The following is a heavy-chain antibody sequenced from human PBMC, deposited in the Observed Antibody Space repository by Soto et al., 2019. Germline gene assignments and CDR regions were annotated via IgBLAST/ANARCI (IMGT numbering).Heavy chain of an antibody. CDR3: ARQGQWLVMSWFDP. V-gene: IGHV4-59*08. Sequence: PSETLSLTCTVSGGSISGYYWSWIRQPPGKGLEWMGYIYYSGNTNYNPSLKSRVTISVDTSKNQFSLKLRSVTAADTAVYYCARQGQWLVMSWFDPWGQGTLVTVSS. D-gene: IGHD6-19*01. CDR2: IYYSGNT. CDR1: GGSISGYY. J-gene: IGHJ5*02.